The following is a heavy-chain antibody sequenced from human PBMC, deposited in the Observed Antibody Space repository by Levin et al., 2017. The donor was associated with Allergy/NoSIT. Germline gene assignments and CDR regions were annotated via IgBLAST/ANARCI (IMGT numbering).Heavy chain of an antibody. J-gene: IGHJ5*02. CDR1: GFSLTTSGLG. V-gene: IGHV2-5*01. CDR2: IYWNDDK. D-gene: IGHD2-8*02. CDR3: THLTAGAGGGWFDP. Sequence: KVSGPTLVKPTQTLTLTCSVSGFSLTTSGLGVGWIRQSPGKALDWLALIYWNDDKRYSHSLQSRLTITKDTSKNQVVLTMTNMDPVDTGTYFCTHLTAGAGGGWFDPWGPGTLVTVSS.